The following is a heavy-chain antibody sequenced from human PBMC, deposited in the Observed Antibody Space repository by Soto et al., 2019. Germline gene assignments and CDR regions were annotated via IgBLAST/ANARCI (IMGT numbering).Heavy chain of an antibody. Sequence: EVQLLESGGDVVRPGGSLRLSCAASGFTFSSYAMGWVRQAPGKGLEWVAGVSRAGTYTFYEDSVRGRFSISRDNSRDTVGLYINALRGDDTAVCFCVKYTVTEDLGESWGQGTLVSVSS. CDR1: GFTFSSYA. D-gene: IGHD3-16*01. CDR2: VSRAGTYT. CDR3: VKYTVTEDLGES. J-gene: IGHJ5*02. V-gene: IGHV3-23*01.